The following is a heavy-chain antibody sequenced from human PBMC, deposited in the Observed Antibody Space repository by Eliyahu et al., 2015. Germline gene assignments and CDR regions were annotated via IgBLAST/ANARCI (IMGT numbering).Heavy chain of an antibody. D-gene: IGHD3-16*01. Sequence: EVQLVESGGGLVQPGGSLGLSCAASGXXFSTXWXSWVRQXPGKGPEWVAIMDSDGSTIYYADSVKGRFTISRDNAKNSLYLQMDSLTGEDTAVYYCARDRVWGDWGQGTLVTVSS. CDR3: ARDRVWGD. J-gene: IGHJ4*02. V-gene: IGHV3-7*01. CDR1: GXXFSTXW. CDR2: MDSDGSTI.